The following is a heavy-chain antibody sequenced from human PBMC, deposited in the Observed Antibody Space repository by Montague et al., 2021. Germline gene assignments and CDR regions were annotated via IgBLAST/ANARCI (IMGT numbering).Heavy chain of an antibody. Sequence: CLRLSFAASGFTFSSRAMSWARQAPGKGLEWVSSISGKSNNTYYIDSLKGRFTISRDNSKNTLFLQMNSLRAEDTAVYYCAKSLYASGGWGYYFDLWGQGTLVTVSS. CDR3: AKSLYASGGWGYYFDL. CDR1: GFTFSSRA. CDR2: ISGKSNNT. V-gene: IGHV3-23*01. J-gene: IGHJ4*02. D-gene: IGHD2/OR15-2a*01.